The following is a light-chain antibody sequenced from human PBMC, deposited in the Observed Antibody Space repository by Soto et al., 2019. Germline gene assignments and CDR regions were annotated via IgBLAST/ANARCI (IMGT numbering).Light chain of an antibody. CDR2: GAS. CDR3: QQYGRSPLMYT. CDR1: QSITSNF. J-gene: IGKJ2*01. V-gene: IGKV3-20*01. Sequence: EIVLTQSPGTLSLSPGERATLSCRASQSITSNFLAWYQQKPGQAPRLLIYGASTRAAGVPDRFSASGSGTDVTLPITRLEPEDFAVYYCQQYGRSPLMYTFGQGTKLGVK.